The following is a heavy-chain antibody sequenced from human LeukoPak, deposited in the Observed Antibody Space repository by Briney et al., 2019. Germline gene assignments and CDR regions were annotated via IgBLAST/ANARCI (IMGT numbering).Heavy chain of an antibody. Sequence: KPSETLFLTCTVSGGSISSYYWSWIRQPPGKGLEWIGYIYYSGSTNYNPSLKSRVTISVDTSKNQFSLKLSSVTAADTAVYYCARGGKGYSYAYFDYWGQGTLVTVSS. J-gene: IGHJ4*02. CDR3: ARGGKGYSYAYFDY. CDR1: GGSISSYY. CDR2: IYYSGST. D-gene: IGHD5-18*01. V-gene: IGHV4-59*01.